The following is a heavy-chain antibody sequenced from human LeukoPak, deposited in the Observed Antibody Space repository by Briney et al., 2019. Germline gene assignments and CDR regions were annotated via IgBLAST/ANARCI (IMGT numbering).Heavy chain of an antibody. J-gene: IGHJ6*03. CDR2: IKQDGSEK. Sequence: GGSLRLSCAASGFTFSSYWMSWVRQAPGKGLEWVANIKQDGSEKYYVDSVKGRFTISRDNAKNSLYLQMNSLRAEDTAVYYCTSILGYSSGWVFYYYYYMDVWGKGTTVTVSS. V-gene: IGHV3-7*03. CDR3: TSILGYSSGWVFYYYYYMDV. CDR1: GFTFSSYW. D-gene: IGHD6-19*01.